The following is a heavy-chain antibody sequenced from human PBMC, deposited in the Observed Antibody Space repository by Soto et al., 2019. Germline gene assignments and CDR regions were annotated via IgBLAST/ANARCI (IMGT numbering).Heavy chain of an antibody. CDR2: IFPGDSDT. J-gene: IGHJ4*02. V-gene: IGHV5-51*01. Sequence: GESLKISCKAIGDTFTNYWIGWVRQTPGKGLEWMGIIFPGDSDTRYNPSFEGQVTVSADESISTAYLQWNTLKASDTAMYYCVRPNFGALTHFDFWGQGTLVTSPQ. CDR3: VRPNFGALTHFDF. D-gene: IGHD3-16*01. CDR1: GDTFTNYW.